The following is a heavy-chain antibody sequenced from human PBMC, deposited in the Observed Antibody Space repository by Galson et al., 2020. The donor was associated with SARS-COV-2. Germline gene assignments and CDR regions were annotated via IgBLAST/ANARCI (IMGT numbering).Heavy chain of an antibody. CDR3: ARDLRYFDWLFRSGEANYGMDV. J-gene: IGHJ6*02. Sequence: ASETLSLTCTVSGGSISSYYWSWIRQPPGKGLEWIGYIYYSGSTNYNPSLKSRVTISVDTSKNQFSLKLSSVTAADTAVYYCARDLRYFDWLFRSGEANYGMDVWGQGTTVTVSS. CDR1: GGSISSYY. CDR2: IYYSGST. D-gene: IGHD3-9*01. V-gene: IGHV4-59*01.